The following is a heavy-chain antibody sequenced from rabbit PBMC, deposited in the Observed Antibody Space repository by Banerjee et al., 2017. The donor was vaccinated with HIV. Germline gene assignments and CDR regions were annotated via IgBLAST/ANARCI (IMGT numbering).Heavy chain of an antibody. CDR2: IDTGSRDFT. V-gene: IGHV1S45*01. J-gene: IGHJ3*01. CDR3: ARDLTGVIGWNFGW. CDR1: GVSFSDKDV. Sequence: EQLEESGGGLVKPEGSLTLTCKASGVSFSDKDVMCWVHQAPGKGLEWIACIDTGSRDFTYYASWAKGRFTISKTSSTTVTLQMTSLTAADTATYFCARDLTGVIGWNFGWWGQGTLVTVS. D-gene: IGHD4-1*01.